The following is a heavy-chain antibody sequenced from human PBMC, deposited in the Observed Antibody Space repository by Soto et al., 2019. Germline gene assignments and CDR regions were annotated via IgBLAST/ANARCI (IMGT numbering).Heavy chain of an antibody. Sequence: EVQLVESGGDLVQPGGSLRLSCAASRFTLIDYSMNWVRQAPGKGLDWVSYISGGGETIYYADFVRGRFTISRDNAKNSLFLQMNSLRDEDTAVYYCARESPSSQWLPTRYFDYWGQGTLVTVST. J-gene: IGHJ4*02. CDR2: ISGGGETI. V-gene: IGHV3-48*02. CDR3: ARESPSSQWLPTRYFDY. CDR1: RFTLIDYS. D-gene: IGHD6-19*01.